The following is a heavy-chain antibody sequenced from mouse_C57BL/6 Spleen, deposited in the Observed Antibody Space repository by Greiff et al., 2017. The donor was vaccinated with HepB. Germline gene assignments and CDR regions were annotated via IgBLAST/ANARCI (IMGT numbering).Heavy chain of an antibody. Sequence: SGPELVKPGASVKISCKASGYSFTGYYMNWVKQSPEKSLEWIGEINPSTGGTTYNQKFKAKATLTVDKSSSTAYMQLKSLTSEDSAVYYCARGDYGYDGAMDYWGQGTSVTVSS. J-gene: IGHJ4*01. CDR2: INPSTGGT. CDR1: GYSFTGYY. D-gene: IGHD2-2*01. V-gene: IGHV1-42*01. CDR3: ARGDYGYDGAMDY.